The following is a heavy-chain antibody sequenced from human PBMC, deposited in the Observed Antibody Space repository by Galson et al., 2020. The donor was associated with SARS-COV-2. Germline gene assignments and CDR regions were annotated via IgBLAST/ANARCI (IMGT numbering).Heavy chain of an antibody. CDR1: GGSIISTKY. J-gene: IGHJ3*02. D-gene: IGHD3-16*01. CDR2: IYYSGTT. CDR3: ARHVSYGYSEDACEI. V-gene: IGHV4-39*01. Sequence: ETQSLTCTVSGGSIISTKYWGWIRQPPGKGLDWIGSIYYSGTTYYNPSLKSRVTISIDTSKSQFSLELSSVSAADTAVYYCARHVSYGYSEDACEIWGQGTVVIVSS.